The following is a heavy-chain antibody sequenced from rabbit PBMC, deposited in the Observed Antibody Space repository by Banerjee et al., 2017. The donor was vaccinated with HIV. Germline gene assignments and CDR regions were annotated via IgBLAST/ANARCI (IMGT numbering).Heavy chain of an antibody. J-gene: IGHJ4*01. V-gene: IGHV1S47*01. D-gene: IGHD2-1*01. Sequence: EESGGDLVKPGTSLTLTCTASGFSLRSYYMCWVRQAPGKGLEWIACIYTTDGSTYYANWVNGRFTISRSTSLNTVTLQMTSLTAADTATYFCARVITIPYYFDLWGPGTLVTVS. CDR3: ARVITIPYYFDL. CDR2: IYTTDGST. CDR1: GFSLRSYY.